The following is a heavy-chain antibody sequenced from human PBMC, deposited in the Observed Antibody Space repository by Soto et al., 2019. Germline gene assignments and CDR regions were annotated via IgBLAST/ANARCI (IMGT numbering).Heavy chain of an antibody. J-gene: IGHJ6*02. CDR1: GDSVSSNSGA. CDR3: GRSTKGGSYLGDYCGIHV. V-gene: IGHV6-1*01. Sequence: PSQTLSLTCAISGDSVSSNSGAWNWIRQSPSRGLEWLGRTYYRSKWYKDYAVSVKSRITINPDTSKNQFSLQLNSVTPEDTAVYYCGRSTKGGSYLGDYCGIHVWGQGTSVTVSS. CDR2: TYYRSKWYK. D-gene: IGHD1-26*01.